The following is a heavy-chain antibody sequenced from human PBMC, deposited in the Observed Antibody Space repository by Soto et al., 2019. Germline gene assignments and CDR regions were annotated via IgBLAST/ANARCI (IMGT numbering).Heavy chain of an antibody. J-gene: IGHJ4*02. CDR3: ARDLSYSSSWYFPNYFDY. D-gene: IGHD6-13*01. CDR1: GFTFSSYW. Sequence: EVQLVESGGGLVQPGGSLRLSCAASGFTFSSYWMSWVRQAPGKGLEWVANIKQDGSEKYYVDSVKGRFTISRDNAKNSLYLQMNSLRAEDTAVYYCARDLSYSSSWYFPNYFDYWGQGTLVTVSS. CDR2: IKQDGSEK. V-gene: IGHV3-7*01.